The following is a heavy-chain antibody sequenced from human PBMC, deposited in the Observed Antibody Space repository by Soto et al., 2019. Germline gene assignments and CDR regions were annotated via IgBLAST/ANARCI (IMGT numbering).Heavy chain of an antibody. V-gene: IGHV1-69*12. D-gene: IGHD5-18*01. Sequence: QVQLVQSGAEVKKPGSSVKVSCKASGGTFSSYAISWVRQAPGQGLEWMGGIIPIFGTANYAQKFQGRVTITADESTRTAYMELSSLRSEDTAVYYCARVAGGYSPPDWYFDLWGRGTLVTVSS. J-gene: IGHJ2*01. CDR2: IIPIFGTA. CDR1: GGTFSSYA. CDR3: ARVAGGYSPPDWYFDL.